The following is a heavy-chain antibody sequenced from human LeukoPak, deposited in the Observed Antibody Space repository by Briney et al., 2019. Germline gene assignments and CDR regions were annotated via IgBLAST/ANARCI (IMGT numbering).Heavy chain of an antibody. Sequence: EGSLRLSCAASGFTFSSYAMSWVRRAPGKGLEWVSAISGSGGSTYYADPVKGRFTISRDNSKNTLYLQMNSLRAEDTAVYYGVTANWFDPWGQGTLVTVSS. J-gene: IGHJ5*02. CDR1: GFTFSSYA. D-gene: IGHD2-21*02. CDR3: VTANWFDP. V-gene: IGHV3-23*01. CDR2: ISGSGGST.